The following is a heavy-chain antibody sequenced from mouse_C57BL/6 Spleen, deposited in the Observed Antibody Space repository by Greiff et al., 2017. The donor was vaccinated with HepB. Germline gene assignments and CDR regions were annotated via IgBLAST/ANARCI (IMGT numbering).Heavy chain of an antibody. D-gene: IGHD2-10*02. CDR2: IRNKANGYTT. V-gene: IGHV7-3*01. J-gene: IGHJ4*01. CDR1: GFTFTDYY. CDR3: ARFPSNLYAMDY. Sequence: EVKLMESGGGLVQPGGSLSLSCAASGFTFTDYYMSWVRQPPGKALEWLGFIRNKANGYTTEYSASVKGRFTISRDNSQSILYLQMNALRAEDSATYYCARFPSNLYAMDYWGQGTSVTVSS.